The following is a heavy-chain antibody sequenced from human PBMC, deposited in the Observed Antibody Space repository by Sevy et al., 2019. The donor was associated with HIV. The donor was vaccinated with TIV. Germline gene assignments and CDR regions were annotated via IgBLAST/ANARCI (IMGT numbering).Heavy chain of an antibody. J-gene: IGHJ3*02. CDR3: AKESNDVVLMVYATGGAFDI. D-gene: IGHD2-8*01. CDR1: GFTFSSYA. Sequence: GGSLRLSCAASGFTFSSYAMSWVRQAPGKGLEWVSAISGSGGSTYYADSVKGRFTISRDNSKNTLYLQMNSLRAEVTAVYYCAKESNDVVLMVYATGGAFDIWGQGTMVTVSS. CDR2: ISGSGGST. V-gene: IGHV3-23*01.